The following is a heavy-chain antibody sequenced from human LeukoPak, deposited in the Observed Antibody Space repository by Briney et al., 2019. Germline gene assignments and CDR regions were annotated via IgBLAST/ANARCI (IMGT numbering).Heavy chain of an antibody. V-gene: IGHV3-7*01. Sequence: PGGSLRLSCAASGFTFSSYWMSWVRQAPGKGLEWVANIKQDGSERYYVDSVKGRFTISRDNAKNSLYLQMNSLRAEDTAVYYCARDDLVLMVYAGLYGMDVWGQGTTVTVSS. J-gene: IGHJ6*02. CDR3: ARDDLVLMVYAGLYGMDV. CDR1: GFTFSSYW. D-gene: IGHD2-8*01. CDR2: IKQDGSER.